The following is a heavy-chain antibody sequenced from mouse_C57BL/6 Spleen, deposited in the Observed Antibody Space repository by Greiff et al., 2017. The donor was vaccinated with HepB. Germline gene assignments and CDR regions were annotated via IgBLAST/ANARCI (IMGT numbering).Heavy chain of an antibody. Sequence: VQLVESGAELVRPGTSVKVSCKASGYAFTNYLIEWVKQRPGQGLEWIGVINPGSGGTNYNEKFKGKATLTADKSSSAAYMQLSSLTSEDSAVYFCARGGTSGFAYWGQGTLVTVSA. D-gene: IGHD3-1*01. J-gene: IGHJ3*01. V-gene: IGHV1-54*01. CDR3: ARGGTSGFAY. CDR2: INPGSGGT. CDR1: GYAFTNYL.